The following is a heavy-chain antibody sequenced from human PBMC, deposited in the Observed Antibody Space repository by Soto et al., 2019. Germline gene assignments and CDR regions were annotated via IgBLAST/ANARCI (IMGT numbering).Heavy chain of an antibody. CDR2: ISGSGGST. J-gene: IGHJ6*02. Sequence: GGSLRLSCAASGFTFSSYAMSWVRQAPGKGLEWVSAISGSGGSTYYADSVKGRFTISRDNSKNTLYLQMNSLRAEDTAVYYCARDYDILTGYSLWGGYYYYGMDVWGQGTTVTVSS. V-gene: IGHV3-23*01. D-gene: IGHD3-9*01. CDR3: ARDYDILTGYSLWGGYYYYGMDV. CDR1: GFTFSSYA.